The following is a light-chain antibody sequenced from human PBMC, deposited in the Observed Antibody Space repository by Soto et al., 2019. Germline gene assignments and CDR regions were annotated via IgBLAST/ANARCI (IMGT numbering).Light chain of an antibody. CDR2: ATS. Sequence: EIVLTQSPGTLSLSPGERATLSCRASQSVSSTSLAWYRQKRGQAPRLLIYATSSRATGIPDRFSGSGSGTDFTLTINRLEPEDFAVYYCQQYGGSLFTFGQGTNLEIK. J-gene: IGKJ2*01. CDR3: QQYGGSLFT. V-gene: IGKV3-20*01. CDR1: QSVSSTS.